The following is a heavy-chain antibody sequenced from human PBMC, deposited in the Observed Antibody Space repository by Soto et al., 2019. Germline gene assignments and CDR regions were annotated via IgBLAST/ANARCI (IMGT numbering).Heavy chain of an antibody. CDR3: AKDLFLEWLSPTFDY. V-gene: IGHV3-23*01. D-gene: IGHD3-3*01. CDR1: GFTFSSYA. CDR2: ISGSGGST. J-gene: IGHJ4*02. Sequence: GGSLILSCAASGFTFSSYAMSWVRQAPGKGLEWVSAISGSGGSTYYADSVKGRFTISRDNSKNTLYLQMNSLRAEDTAVYYCAKDLFLEWLSPTFDYWGQGTLVSVSS.